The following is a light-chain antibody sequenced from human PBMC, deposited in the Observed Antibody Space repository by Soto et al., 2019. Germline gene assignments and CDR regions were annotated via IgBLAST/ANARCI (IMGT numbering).Light chain of an antibody. J-gene: IGKJ4*01. Sequence: EIVMTQSPATLSVSPGERATLSCGASQSVSSNLAWYQQKPGQAPRLLIYGASTRATGIPARFSGSGSGTEFTLTISSLQSEDFAVYFCQQYYSWPPLTFGGGTKVDI. CDR3: QQYYSWPPLT. CDR1: QSVSSN. V-gene: IGKV3-15*01. CDR2: GAS.